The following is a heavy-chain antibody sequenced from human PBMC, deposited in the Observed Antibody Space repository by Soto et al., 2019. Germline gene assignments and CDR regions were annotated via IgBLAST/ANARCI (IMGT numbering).Heavy chain of an antibody. CDR2: IYYSGST. J-gene: IGHJ4*02. CDR1: GGSISSGDYY. CDR3: ARDRAMGGFDY. V-gene: IGHV4-30-4*01. Sequence: PSETLALTCTVSGGSISSGDYYWSWIRQPPGKGLEWIWYIYYSGSTYYNPSLKSRVTISVDTSKNQFSLKLSSVTAADTAVYYCARDRAMGGFDYWGQGTLVTVSS. D-gene: IGHD5-18*01.